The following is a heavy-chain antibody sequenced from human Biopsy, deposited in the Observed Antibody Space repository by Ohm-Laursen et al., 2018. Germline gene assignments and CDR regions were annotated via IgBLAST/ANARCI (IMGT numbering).Heavy chain of an antibody. CDR3: ATKLTGYFHH. J-gene: IGHJ1*01. Sequence: GSSVKVSCKPPGGTFSNYGVNWVRQAPGQGLEWLGGNIPILGTGNYAQKFHDRVTVAADTSTSTATMELRSLRSDDTAVYYCATKLTGYFHHWGQGTLVIVSS. CDR2: NIPILGTG. D-gene: IGHD3-9*01. CDR1: GGTFSNYG. V-gene: IGHV1-69*06.